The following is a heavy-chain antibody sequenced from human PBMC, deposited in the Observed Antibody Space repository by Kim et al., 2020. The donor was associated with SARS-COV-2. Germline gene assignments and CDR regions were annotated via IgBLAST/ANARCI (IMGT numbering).Heavy chain of an antibody. CDR3: ARGPEIVVVVAATLFDY. J-gene: IGHJ4*02. CDR2: INHSGST. D-gene: IGHD2-15*01. CDR1: GGSFSGYY. Sequence: SETLSLTCAVYGGSFSGYYWSWIRQPPGKGLEWIGEINHSGSTNYNPSLKSRVTISVDTSKNQFSLKLSSVTAADTAVYYCARGPEIVVVVAATLFDYWGQGTLVTVSS. V-gene: IGHV4-34*01.